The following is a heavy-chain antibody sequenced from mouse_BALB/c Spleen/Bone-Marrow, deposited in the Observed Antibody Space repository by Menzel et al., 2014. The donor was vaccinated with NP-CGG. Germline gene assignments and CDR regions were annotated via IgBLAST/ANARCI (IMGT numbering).Heavy chain of an antibody. CDR1: GFSLKNYG. D-gene: IGHD2-1*01. CDR3: ARDRAYGNWYFDV. Sequence: VQLQQSGPGLVGPSQSLSITCTVSGFSLKNYGVHWVRQPPGKGLEWLGVIGTGRGTNYNSALMSRLSISKDNSKSQVFLKMNSLQTDDTAMYYCARDRAYGNWYFDVWGTGTTVTVSS. J-gene: IGHJ1*03. CDR2: IGTGRGT. V-gene: IGHV2-9*02.